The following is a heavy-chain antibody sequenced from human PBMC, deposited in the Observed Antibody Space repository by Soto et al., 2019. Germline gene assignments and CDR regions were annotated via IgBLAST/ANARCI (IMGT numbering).Heavy chain of an antibody. J-gene: IGHJ4*02. CDR1: GFTFSSYA. CDR3: VRFGESQDDVY. V-gene: IGHV3-30-3*01. D-gene: IGHD3-10*01. CDR2: ISYDGSNK. Sequence: QVQLVESGGGVVQPGRSLRLSCAASGFTFSSYAMHWVRQAPGKGLEWVAVISYDGSNKYYADSVKGRFTISRDNSKNTLYLQMNSRRAEDTAVYYCVRFGESQDDVYWGQGTLVTVSS.